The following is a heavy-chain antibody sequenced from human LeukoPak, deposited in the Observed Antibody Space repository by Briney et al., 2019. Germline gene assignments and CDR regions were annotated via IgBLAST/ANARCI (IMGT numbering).Heavy chain of an antibody. V-gene: IGHV4-4*02. CDR1: GVSMRSNNW. CDR2: IHESGST. CDR3: ARHEGFSQKD. J-gene: IGHJ4*02. Sequence: SETLSLTCAVSGVSMRSNNWWSWVRQPPGKGLEWIGEIHESGSTNYNPSLKSRVTISVDKSKDQFSLKLSSVTAADTAVYYCARHEGFSQKDWGQGTQVTVS.